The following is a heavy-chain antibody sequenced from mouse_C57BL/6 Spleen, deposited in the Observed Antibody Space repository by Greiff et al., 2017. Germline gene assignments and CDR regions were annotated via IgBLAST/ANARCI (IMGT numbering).Heavy chain of an antibody. V-gene: IGHV5-2*03. CDR3: ARHGGRHWYFDV. J-gene: IGHJ1*03. CDR1: EYEFPSHD. D-gene: IGHD3-3*01. Sequence: EVKVEESGGGLVQPGESLKLSCESNEYEFPSHDMSWVRKTPEKRLELVAAINSDGGSTYYPDTMARRFIISRDNTKKTLYLQKSSLRSEDTALYYCARHGGRHWYFDVWGTGTTVTVSS. CDR2: INSDGGST.